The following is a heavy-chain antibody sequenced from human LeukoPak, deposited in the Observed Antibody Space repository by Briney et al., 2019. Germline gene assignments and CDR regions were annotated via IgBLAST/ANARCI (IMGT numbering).Heavy chain of an antibody. V-gene: IGHV3-11*01. D-gene: IGHD6-13*01. CDR2: ISSSGSTI. J-gene: IGHJ4*02. CDR3: ARAASSSWTDFAS. Sequence: GGSLRPSCAASGFTFSDYYMSWIRQAPGKGLEWVSYISSSGSTIYYADSAKGRFTISRDNAKNSLYLQMNSLRAEDTAVYYCARAASSSWTDFASWGQGTLVTVSS. CDR1: GFTFSDYY.